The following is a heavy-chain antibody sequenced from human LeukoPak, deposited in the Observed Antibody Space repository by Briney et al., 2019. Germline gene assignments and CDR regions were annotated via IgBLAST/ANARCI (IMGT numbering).Heavy chain of an antibody. CDR2: IKEDGSQK. J-gene: IGHJ6*04. CDR3: ARESRRITMVRGLDMDV. V-gene: IGHV3-7*03. CDR1: GFTFSSYW. D-gene: IGHD3-10*01. Sequence: GGSLRLSCAASGFTFSSYWMHWVRRAPGKGLEWVANIKEDGSQKYFADSVKGRFTISRDNAKNSLYLQMNSLRAEDTAVYYCARESRRITMVRGLDMDVWGKGTTVTVSS.